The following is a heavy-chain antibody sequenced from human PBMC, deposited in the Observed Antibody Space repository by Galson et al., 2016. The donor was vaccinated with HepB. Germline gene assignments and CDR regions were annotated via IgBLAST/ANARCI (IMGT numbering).Heavy chain of an antibody. D-gene: IGHD6-19*01. V-gene: IGHV3-33*01. CDR3: ARDLVDSSGWVDY. CDR1: GFIFSNFG. Sequence: SLRLSCAASGFIFSNFGFHWVRQAPGKGLEWVAVMLSDADNKYYAESVKGRFTISRDNSKNTLYLQMNSLRAEDTAVYYCARDLVDSSGWVDYWGQGTPVTVSS. J-gene: IGHJ4*02. CDR2: MLSDADNK.